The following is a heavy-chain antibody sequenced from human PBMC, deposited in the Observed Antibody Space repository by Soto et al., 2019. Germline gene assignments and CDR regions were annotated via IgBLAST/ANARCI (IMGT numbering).Heavy chain of an antibody. CDR1: GVTFSSYA. CDR2: ISGSGVST. Sequence: EVQLLESGGGLVQPGGSLRLSCAASGVTFSSYAMSWVRQAPGKGLEWVSAISGSGVSTSYADYVEGLFPISRDNTKNTLNLQMNSLRAEDTGVDYCANKPESYYVHYYYGMDVWGQGNTVTVAS. D-gene: IGHD1-26*01. J-gene: IGHJ6*02. CDR3: ANKPESYYVHYYYGMDV. V-gene: IGHV3-23*01.